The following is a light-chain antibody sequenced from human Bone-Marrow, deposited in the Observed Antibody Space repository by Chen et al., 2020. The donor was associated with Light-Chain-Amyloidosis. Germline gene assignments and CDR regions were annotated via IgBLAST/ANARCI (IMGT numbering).Light chain of an antibody. CDR2: DLI. CDR1: SSDVGSYNF. J-gene: IGLJ1*01. CDR3: SSYTDSSTLEV. Sequence: QSALTQPASVSGSPGQSITLSCTGTSSDVGSYNFVSWYQQHPGRAPNLMIYDLIKRPSGVSNRFAGSKSGNTASLTISGLQAEDEGDYYCSSYTDSSTLEVFGTGTKVTVL. V-gene: IGLV2-14*01.